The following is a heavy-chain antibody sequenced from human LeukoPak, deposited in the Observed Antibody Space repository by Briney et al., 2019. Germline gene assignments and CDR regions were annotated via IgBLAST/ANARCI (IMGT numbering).Heavy chain of an antibody. CDR3: ARGGPGITMVRGWISYFDS. J-gene: IGHJ4*02. V-gene: IGHV3-66*01. D-gene: IGHD3-10*01. Sequence: GGSLRLSCAVSGFTVSSNYMSWVRQAPGKGLEWVSIIYSGGTTYYADSVKGRFTIFKDNSKNTVYLQMNSLRGEDTAVYYCARGGPGITMVRGWISYFDSWGQGTLLTVSS. CDR1: GFTVSSNY. CDR2: IYSGGTT.